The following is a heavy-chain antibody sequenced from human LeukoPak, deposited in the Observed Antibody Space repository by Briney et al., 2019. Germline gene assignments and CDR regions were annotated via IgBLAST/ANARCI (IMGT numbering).Heavy chain of an antibody. D-gene: IGHD3-3*01. CDR1: GYTFTSYG. V-gene: IGHV1-18*01. CDR3: ARDWADLRFLEAQADY. J-gene: IGHJ4*02. Sequence: ASVKVSCKASGYTFTSYGISWVRQAPGQGLEWMGWISAYNGNTDYAQKLQGRVTMTTDTSTSTAYMEPRSLRSDDTAVYYCARDWADLRFLEAQADYWGQGTLVTVSS. CDR2: ISAYNGNT.